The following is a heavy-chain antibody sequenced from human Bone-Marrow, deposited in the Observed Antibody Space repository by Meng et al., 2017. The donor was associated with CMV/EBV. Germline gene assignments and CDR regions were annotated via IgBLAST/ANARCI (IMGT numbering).Heavy chain of an antibody. CDR2: ISYDGNNK. V-gene: IGHV3-30*14. CDR1: GFTFSSYA. Sequence: GESLKISCAASGFTFSSYAMHWVRQAPGKGLEWVAVISYDGNNKYYADSVKGRFTISRDNSKNTLYLQMNGLRPEDTAVYFCARDHMTSDAFDVWGLGTTVTVSS. CDR3: ARDHMTSDAFDV. J-gene: IGHJ3*01.